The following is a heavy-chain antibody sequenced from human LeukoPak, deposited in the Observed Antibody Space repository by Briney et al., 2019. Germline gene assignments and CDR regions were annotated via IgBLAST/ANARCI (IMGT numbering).Heavy chain of an antibody. D-gene: IGHD1-26*01. CDR3: ARRLVGSNALFDY. Sequence: GESLKISCKGSGYSFTSYWIGWVRQMPGKGLEWMGIIYPGDSDTRYSPSFQGQVTISADKSISTAYLQWSRLKASDTAMYYCARRLVGSNALFDYWGQGTLVTVSS. CDR2: IYPGDSDT. CDR1: GYSFTSYW. J-gene: IGHJ4*02. V-gene: IGHV5-51*01.